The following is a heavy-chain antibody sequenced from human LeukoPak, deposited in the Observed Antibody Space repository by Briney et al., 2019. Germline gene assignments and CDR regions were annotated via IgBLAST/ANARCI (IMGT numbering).Heavy chain of an antibody. CDR3: AKALPGSYGFPFDSDAFDI. CDR1: GFTFSDYY. J-gene: IGHJ3*02. CDR2: ISSSGSTI. Sequence: GGSLRLSCAASGFTFSDYYMSWIRQAPGKGLEWVSYISSSGSTIYYADSVKGRFTISRDNAKNSLYLQMNSLRAEDTAVYYCAKALPGSYGFPFDSDAFDIWGQGTMVTVSS. V-gene: IGHV3-11*04. D-gene: IGHD5-18*01.